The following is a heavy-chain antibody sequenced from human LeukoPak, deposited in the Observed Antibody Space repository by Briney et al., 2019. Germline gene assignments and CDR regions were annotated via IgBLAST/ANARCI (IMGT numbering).Heavy chain of an antibody. CDR2: ITSGGGFT. D-gene: IGHD3-22*01. CDR3: ARVRPGSSGSYYRTS. V-gene: IGHV3-11*04. J-gene: IGHJ4*02. Sequence: GRSLRPSCVGAGFSFSDFHMSSIRQAPGEWLEWVSYITSGGGFTYYADSVKGRFSISRDETKNSVFLQMDSLRIADTAVYYCARVRPGSSGSYYRTSWGQGTLVTVSS. CDR1: GFSFSDFH.